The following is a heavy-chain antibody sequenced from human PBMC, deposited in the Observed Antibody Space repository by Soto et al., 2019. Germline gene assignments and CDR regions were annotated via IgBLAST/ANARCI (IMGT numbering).Heavy chain of an antibody. Sequence: EVPLLDSGGGLVQPGGALRLSCSASGFIFSSCAMNWVRQAPGKGLEWVSAISGSGGSIYYADSVKGRFTISRDNSKTTLYLEMDSLRAEDTAVYYCAKGGGDSLRYGMDVWGQGTTVTVSS. CDR1: GFIFSSCA. V-gene: IGHV3-23*01. CDR2: ISGSGGSI. D-gene: IGHD2-21*02. CDR3: AKGGGDSLRYGMDV. J-gene: IGHJ6*02.